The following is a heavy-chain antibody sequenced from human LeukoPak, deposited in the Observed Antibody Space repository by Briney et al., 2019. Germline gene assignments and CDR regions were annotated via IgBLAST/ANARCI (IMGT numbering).Heavy chain of an antibody. CDR3: AKGAWFGELGDSPYYYYMDV. CDR2: ISGSGGST. D-gene: IGHD3-10*01. V-gene: IGHV3-23*01. J-gene: IGHJ6*03. CDR1: GFTFSSYA. Sequence: GGSLRLSCAASGFTFSSYAMSWVRQAPGKGLEWVSAISGSGGSTYYADSVKGRFTISRDNSKNTLYLQMNSLRAEDTAVYYCAKGAWFGELGDSPYYYYMDVWGKGTTVTVSS.